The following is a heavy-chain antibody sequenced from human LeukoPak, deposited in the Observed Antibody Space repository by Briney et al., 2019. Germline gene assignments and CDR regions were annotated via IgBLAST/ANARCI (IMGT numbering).Heavy chain of an antibody. J-gene: IGHJ4*02. V-gene: IGHV1-69*04. Sequence: GASVKVSCKASGGTFSSYAISWVRQAPGQGLEWMGTIIPIVGIANYAQTFQGRVTITADKFTSTAYMELSSLRSEDTAVYYCARDGEMATIYFDYWGQGTLVTVSS. CDR2: IIPIVGIA. CDR1: GGTFSSYA. D-gene: IGHD5-24*01. CDR3: ARDGEMATIYFDY.